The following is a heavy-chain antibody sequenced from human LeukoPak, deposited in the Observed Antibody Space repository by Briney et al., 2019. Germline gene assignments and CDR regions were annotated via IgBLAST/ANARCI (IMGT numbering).Heavy chain of an antibody. J-gene: IGHJ3*02. CDR2: IYYSGST. V-gene: IGHV4-59*08. Sequence: SETLSLTCTVSGGSISPYYWSWIRQPPGKGLEWIGYIYYSGSTHYNPSLKSQFTISVDTSKNQFSLELSSVTAADTAVYYCARHLPVYNVYAFDIWGQGAMVTVSS. CDR1: GGSISPYY. CDR3: ARHLPVYNVYAFDI. D-gene: IGHD1-1*01.